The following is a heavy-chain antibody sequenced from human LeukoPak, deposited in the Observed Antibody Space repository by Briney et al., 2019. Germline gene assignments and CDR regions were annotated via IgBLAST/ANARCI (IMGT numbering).Heavy chain of an antibody. CDR2: ISSSSSYI. Sequence: GGSLRLSCAASGSTFSSYSMNWVRQAPGKGLEWVSSISSSSSYIYYADSVKGRFTISRDNAKNSLYLQMNSLRAEDTAVYYCASLYDSRTGGYMDVWGKGTTVTVSS. CDR1: GSTFSSYS. D-gene: IGHD7-27*01. CDR3: ASLYDSRTGGYMDV. J-gene: IGHJ6*03. V-gene: IGHV3-21*01.